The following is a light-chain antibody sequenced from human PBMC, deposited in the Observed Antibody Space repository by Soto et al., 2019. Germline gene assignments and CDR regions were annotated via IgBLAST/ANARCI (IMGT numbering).Light chain of an antibody. Sequence: DIQMTQSPSSLSASVGDRVTITYRASQSISSYLNWYQQKPGKAPKLLIYAASSLQSGVPSRFSGSRSGTDFTLTISSLQPEDFATYYCQQSYSTPLYTFGQGTKLEIK. CDR1: QSISSY. J-gene: IGKJ2*01. V-gene: IGKV1-39*01. CDR2: AAS. CDR3: QQSYSTPLYT.